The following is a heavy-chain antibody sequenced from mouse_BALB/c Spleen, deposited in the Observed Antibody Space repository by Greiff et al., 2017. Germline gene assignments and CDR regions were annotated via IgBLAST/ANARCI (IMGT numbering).Heavy chain of an antibody. CDR2: INPSTGYT. V-gene: IGHV1-7*01. D-gene: IGHD1-1*01. CDR3: ARSEPNYYGYFDY. J-gene: IGHJ2*01. CDR1: GYTFTSYW. Sequence: QVQLKQSGAELAKPGASVKMSCKASGYTFTSYWMHWVKQRPGQGLEWIGYINPSTGYTEYNQKFKDKATLTADKSSSTAYMQLSSLTSEDSAVYYCARSEPNYYGYFDYWGQGTTLTVSS.